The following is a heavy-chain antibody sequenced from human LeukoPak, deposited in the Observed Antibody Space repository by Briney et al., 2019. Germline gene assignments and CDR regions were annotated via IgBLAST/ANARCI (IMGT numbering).Heavy chain of an antibody. J-gene: IGHJ4*02. Sequence: GGSLRLSCAASGFTFSSYAMSWVRQAPGKGLEWVSAISGSGGSTYYADSVKGRFTISRDNSKNTLYLQMNSLRAEDTAVYYCARGNYYDSSGLLDYWGQGTLVTVSS. CDR2: ISGSGGST. V-gene: IGHV3-23*01. D-gene: IGHD3-22*01. CDR1: GFTFSSYA. CDR3: ARGNYYDSSGLLDY.